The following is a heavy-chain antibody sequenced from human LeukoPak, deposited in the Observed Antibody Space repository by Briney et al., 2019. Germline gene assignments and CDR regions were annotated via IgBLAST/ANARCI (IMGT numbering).Heavy chain of an antibody. CDR1: GYTFTSYY. J-gene: IGHJ5*02. V-gene: IGHV1-46*01. CDR2: INPSGGST. Sequence: ASVKVSCKASGYTFTSYYMHWVRQAPGQGLEWMGIINPSGGSTGYAQKFQGRVTMTRDTSTSTVYMELSSLRSEDTAVYYCARDRCSSTSCYPNDPWGQGTLVTVSS. D-gene: IGHD2-2*01. CDR3: ARDRCSSTSCYPNDP.